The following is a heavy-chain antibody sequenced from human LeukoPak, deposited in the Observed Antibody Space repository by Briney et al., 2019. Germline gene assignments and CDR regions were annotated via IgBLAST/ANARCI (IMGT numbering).Heavy chain of an antibody. D-gene: IGHD2-8*01. CDR2: ISPSGDIT. V-gene: IGHV3-23*01. Sequence: AGGSLRLSCAASGFTFSNYGMNWVRQAPGKGLEWVSGISPSGDITYYADSVKGRFTISRDNSKNTVYLQVNGLRAEDTAVYYCARDPGVCTNTFCYTRGFFDSWGQGTVVTVSS. CDR3: ARDPGVCTNTFCYTRGFFDS. CDR1: GFTFSNYG. J-gene: IGHJ4*02.